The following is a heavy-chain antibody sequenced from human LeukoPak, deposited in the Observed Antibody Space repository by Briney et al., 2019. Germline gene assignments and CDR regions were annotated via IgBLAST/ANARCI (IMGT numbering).Heavy chain of an antibody. CDR2: IYHSGSS. Sequence: SETLSLTCAVSGVSMGSGGYSWSWVRQPPGKGLEWIGYIYHSGSSYYNPSLKSRVTIPMDRSKNQFSLRLTSLTAADTAVYYCVSAYCGGDCYHSLLTNWGQGILVTVSP. CDR3: VSAYCGGDCYHSLLTN. V-gene: IGHV4-30-2*01. CDR1: GVSMGSGGYS. J-gene: IGHJ4*02. D-gene: IGHD2-21*02.